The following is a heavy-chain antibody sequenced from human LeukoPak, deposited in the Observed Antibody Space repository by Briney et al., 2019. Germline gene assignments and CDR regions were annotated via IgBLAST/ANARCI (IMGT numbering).Heavy chain of an antibody. CDR3: AKARSTVARKARYFDY. J-gene: IGHJ4*02. V-gene: IGHV3-23*01. D-gene: IGHD6-19*01. CDR1: GFTFSSYS. CDR2: ISGGGEHT. Sequence: PGGSLRLSCAASGFTFSSYSMTWVRQAPGKGLEWVSAISGGGEHTYYADSVKGRFTISRANSGDTVYLQMNSLTVDDTAVYFCAKARSTVARKARYFDYWGQGTLVTVSS.